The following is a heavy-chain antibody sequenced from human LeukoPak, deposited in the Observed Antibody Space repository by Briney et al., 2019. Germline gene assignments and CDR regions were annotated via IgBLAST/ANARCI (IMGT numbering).Heavy chain of an antibody. D-gene: IGHD5-12*01. Sequence: PGRSLRLSCAASGFTFSNYGIHWVRQAPGKGLEWVAVIWNDGINKYYADSVKGRFTISRDNSKSTLFLQMNSLRAEDTAVYYCARDGGRRGYEYSFDYWGQGTLVTVSS. CDR2: IWNDGINK. CDR3: ARDGGRRGYEYSFDY. CDR1: GFTFSNYG. V-gene: IGHV3-33*01. J-gene: IGHJ4*02.